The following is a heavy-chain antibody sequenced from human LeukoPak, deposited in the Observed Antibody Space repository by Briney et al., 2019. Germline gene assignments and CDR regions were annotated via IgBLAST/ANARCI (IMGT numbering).Heavy chain of an antibody. Sequence: PGGSLRLSCAASGFTFSNYAMLWGRQAPGKGLEWVAVTSYDGSDEYYADSVKGRFTISRVNSKNTLYLQMSSLRAEDSALYYCARGGPPDYWGQGTLVTVSS. V-gene: IGHV3-30*04. CDR2: TSYDGSDE. D-gene: IGHD3-16*01. CDR3: ARGGPPDY. CDR1: GFTFSNYA. J-gene: IGHJ4*02.